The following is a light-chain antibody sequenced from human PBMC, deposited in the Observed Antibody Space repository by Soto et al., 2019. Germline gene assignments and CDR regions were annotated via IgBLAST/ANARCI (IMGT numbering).Light chain of an antibody. CDR2: GTL. CDR1: QGISSY. J-gene: IGKJ5*01. V-gene: IGKV1-9*01. CDR3: QHLNNYPPT. Sequence: DIQLTQSPSFLSASVGDRVTITCRASQGISSYLGWYQQKPGKAPKLLIYGTLLLQRGVPSRFSGSGSGTEFTLTISSLQPEDFATYYCQHLNNYPPTFGQGTRLEIK.